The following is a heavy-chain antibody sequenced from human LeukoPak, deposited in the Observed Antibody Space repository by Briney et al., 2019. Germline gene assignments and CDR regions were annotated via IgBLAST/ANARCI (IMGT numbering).Heavy chain of an antibody. CDR2: ISYDGSNK. J-gene: IGHJ4*02. Sequence: PGRSLRLSCAASGFTFSSYAMHWVRQAPGKGLEWVAVISYDGSNKYYADSVKGRFTISRDNAKNSLYLQMNSLRAEDTATYYCARGLPATLLDYWGQGTLVTVSS. CDR1: GFTFSSYA. D-gene: IGHD2-2*01. V-gene: IGHV3-30*04. CDR3: ARGLPATLLDY.